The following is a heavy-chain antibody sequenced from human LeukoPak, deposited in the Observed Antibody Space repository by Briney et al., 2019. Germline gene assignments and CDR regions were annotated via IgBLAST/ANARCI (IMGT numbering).Heavy chain of an antibody. V-gene: IGHV3-30-3*01. CDR2: ISYDGSNK. CDR3: AKSRGRGQQLTFDY. J-gene: IGHJ4*02. CDR1: GSTFSSYA. D-gene: IGHD6-13*01. Sequence: SGGSLRLSCAASGSTFSSYAMHWVRQAPGKGLEWVAVISYDGSNKYYADSVKGRFTISRDNSKNTLYLQMNSLRAEDTAVYYCAKSRGRGQQLTFDYWGQGTLVTVSS.